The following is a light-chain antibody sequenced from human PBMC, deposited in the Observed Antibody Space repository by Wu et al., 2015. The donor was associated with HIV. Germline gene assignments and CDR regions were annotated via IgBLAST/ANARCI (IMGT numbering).Light chain of an antibody. CDR2: GAS. CDR1: QSVSTTY. V-gene: IGKV3-20*01. Sequence: ETVLTQSPGTLSLSPGERATLSCRASQSVSTTYLGWYQQKPGQAPRLLIYGASSRATGIPDRFSGSGSGTDFTLTISRLEPEDFAVYYCQQYGSSITFGQGTRLEIK. CDR3: QQYGSSIT. J-gene: IGKJ5*01.